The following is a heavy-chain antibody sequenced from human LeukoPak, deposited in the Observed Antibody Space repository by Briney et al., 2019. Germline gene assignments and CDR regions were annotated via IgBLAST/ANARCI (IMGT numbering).Heavy chain of an antibody. CDR2: INQGGSDK. D-gene: IGHD1-14*01. CDR3: TRDRSRAEDD. V-gene: IGHV3-7*01. J-gene: IGHJ4*02. CDR1: GFTFGSYS. Sequence: GGSLRLSCAASGFTFGSYSMNWVRQAPGKGLEWVANINQGGSDKYYVDSVKGRFTISRDNANNLLYLQMNSLRGEDTAVYYCTRDRSRAEDDWGQGTLVTVSS.